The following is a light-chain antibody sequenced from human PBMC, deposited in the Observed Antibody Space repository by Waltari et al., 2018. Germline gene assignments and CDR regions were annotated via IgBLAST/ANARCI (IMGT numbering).Light chain of an antibody. CDR2: RDT. Sequence: SSELTQTPSVSVSPRQTASTSCFGDALEDKYVSGYQQKLGQSPVLVIYRDTSRPSGIPERFSASNSGDRASLTISGTQVVDEADYYCLTWVSGTVVFGGGTKLTVL. CDR3: LTWVSGTVV. V-gene: IGLV3-1*01. J-gene: IGLJ2*01. CDR1: ALEDKY.